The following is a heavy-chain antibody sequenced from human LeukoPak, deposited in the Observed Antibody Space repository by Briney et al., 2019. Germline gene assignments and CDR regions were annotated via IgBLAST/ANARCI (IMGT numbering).Heavy chain of an antibody. J-gene: IGHJ3*02. D-gene: IGHD3-22*01. Sequence: SETLSLTCTVSGGSISSYYWSWIRQPPGKGLEWIGYIYYSGSTNYNPSLKSRVTISVDTSKNQFSLKLSSVTAADTAVYYCARVALDYDSSGYRHRRGAFDIWGQGTMVTVSS. CDR3: ARVALDYDSSGYRHRRGAFDI. CDR1: GGSISSYY. V-gene: IGHV4-59*01. CDR2: IYYSGST.